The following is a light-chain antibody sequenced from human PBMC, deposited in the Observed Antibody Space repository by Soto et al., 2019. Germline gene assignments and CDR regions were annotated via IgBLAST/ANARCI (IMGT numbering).Light chain of an antibody. V-gene: IGKV3-11*02. CDR3: QQRSTWHPLS. Sequence: EIVVTQSPATLSLSPGERDTLSCRTSQSVGSYLAWYQKKPGKAPRLLIYDASNRATGIPARFSGSGSGRDFTLTISSLEPEDLAVYYCQQRSTWHPLSFGGGTQVEIK. J-gene: IGKJ4*01. CDR2: DAS. CDR1: QSVGSY.